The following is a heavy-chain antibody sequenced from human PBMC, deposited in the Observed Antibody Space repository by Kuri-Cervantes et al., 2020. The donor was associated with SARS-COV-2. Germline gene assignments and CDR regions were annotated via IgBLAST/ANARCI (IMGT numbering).Heavy chain of an antibody. D-gene: IGHD4-17*01. CDR2: ISSSSSYI. CDR1: GFTFSSYS. V-gene: IGHV3-21*01. J-gene: IGHJ4*02. CDR3: ARVRTVTIDY. Sequence: GESLKISCAASGFTFSSYSMNWVRQAPGKGLEWVSSISSSSSYIYYADSVKGRFTISRDYAKNSLYLQMNSLRAEDTAVYYCARVRTVTIDYWGQGTLVTVSS.